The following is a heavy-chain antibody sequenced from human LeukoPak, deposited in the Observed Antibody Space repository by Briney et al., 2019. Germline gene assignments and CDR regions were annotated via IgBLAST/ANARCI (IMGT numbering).Heavy chain of an antibody. CDR3: ARNRATVTPHFDY. J-gene: IGHJ4*02. CDR2: ISSSSSYI. D-gene: IGHD4-17*01. Sequence: GGSLRLSCAASGFTFSSYSMNWVRQAPGKGLEWVLSISSSSSYIYYADSVKGRFTISRDNAKNSLYLQMNSLRAEDTAVYYCARNRATVTPHFDYWGQGTLVTVSS. CDR1: GFTFSSYS. V-gene: IGHV3-21*01.